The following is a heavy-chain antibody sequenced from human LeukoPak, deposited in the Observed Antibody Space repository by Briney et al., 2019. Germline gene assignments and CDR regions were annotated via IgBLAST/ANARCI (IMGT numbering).Heavy chain of an antibody. CDR3: ARTKHIVVVTAPFDY. J-gene: IGHJ4*02. CDR2: INSDGSST. CDR1: GCTFSSYW. D-gene: IGHD2-21*02. Sequence: GGSLRLSCAASGCTFSSYWMHWVRQAPGKGLVWVSRINSDGSSTSYADSVKGRFTISRDNAKNTLYLQMNSLRAEDTAVYYCARTKHIVVVTAPFDYWGQGTLVTVSS. V-gene: IGHV3-74*01.